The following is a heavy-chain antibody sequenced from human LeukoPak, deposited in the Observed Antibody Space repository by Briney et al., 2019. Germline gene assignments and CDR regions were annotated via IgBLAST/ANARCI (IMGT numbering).Heavy chain of an antibody. Sequence: GGSLRLSCAASGFTFSSYEMNWVRQAPGKGLEWVSYISSSGSTIYYANSGKGRFTISKDNAKNSPYLQMNTVRAQGTAVYNCVRDVREGYKLCAFATWGKGTMVTFSS. V-gene: IGHV3-48*03. CDR2: ISSSGSTI. D-gene: IGHD5-24*01. CDR3: VRDVREGYKLCAFAT. CDR1: GFTFSSYE. J-gene: IGHJ3*02.